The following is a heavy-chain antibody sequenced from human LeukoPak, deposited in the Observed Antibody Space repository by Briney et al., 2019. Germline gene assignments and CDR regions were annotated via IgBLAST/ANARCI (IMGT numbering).Heavy chain of an antibody. D-gene: IGHD3-22*01. CDR3: AKDMGLGSSGYYSPNFYFDY. CDR2: ISGSGGST. J-gene: IGHJ4*02. CDR1: GFTFSSYA. Sequence: PGGSLRLSCAASGFTFSSYAMSWVRQAPGKGLEWVSAISGSGGSTYCADSVKGRFTISRDNSKNTLYLQMNSLRAEDTAVYYCAKDMGLGSSGYYSPNFYFDYWGQGTLVTVSS. V-gene: IGHV3-23*01.